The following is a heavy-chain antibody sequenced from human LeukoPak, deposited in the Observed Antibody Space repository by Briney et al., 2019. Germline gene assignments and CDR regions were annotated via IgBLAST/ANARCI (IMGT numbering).Heavy chain of an antibody. J-gene: IGHJ4*02. Sequence: PSQTLSLTCTVSGGSISSSGYYWSWIRQHPGKGLEWIGYIYYSGSTYYTPSLRGRVTISVDTSKNQFSLNLSSVTAADTAVYYCARGYSLDYWGQGTLVTVPS. V-gene: IGHV4-30-4*08. CDR2: IYYSGST. CDR3: ARGYSLDY. D-gene: IGHD5-18*01. CDR1: GGSISSSGYY.